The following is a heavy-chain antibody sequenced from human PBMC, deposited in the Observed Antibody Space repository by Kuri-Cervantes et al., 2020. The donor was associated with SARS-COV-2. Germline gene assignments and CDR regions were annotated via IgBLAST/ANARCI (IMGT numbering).Heavy chain of an antibody. Sequence: GESLKISCAASGFTVSSNEMSWVRQAPGKGLEWVSSISGGSTYYADSRKGRFTISRDNSKNSLYLQMNSLRAEDTAVYYCARDARGYCSSTSCSYFDLWGRGTLVTVSS. CDR1: GFTVSSNE. CDR3: ARDARGYCSSTSCSYFDL. CDR2: ISGGST. D-gene: IGHD2-2*01. V-gene: IGHV3-38-3*01. J-gene: IGHJ2*01.